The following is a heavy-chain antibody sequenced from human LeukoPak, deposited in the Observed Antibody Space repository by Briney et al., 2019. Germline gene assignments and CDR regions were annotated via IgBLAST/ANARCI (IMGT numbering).Heavy chain of an antibody. CDR1: GGSISSSSYY. J-gene: IGHJ4*02. D-gene: IGHD3-3*01. V-gene: IGHV4-39*01. CDR2: IYYSGST. CDR3: ASYDFWSGYYDY. Sequence: PSETLSLTCTVSGGSISSSSYYWGWIRQPPGKGLEWIGSIYYSGSTYYNPSLKSRVTISVDTSKNQFSLTLSSVTAADTAVYYCASYDFWSGYYDYWGQGTLVTVSS.